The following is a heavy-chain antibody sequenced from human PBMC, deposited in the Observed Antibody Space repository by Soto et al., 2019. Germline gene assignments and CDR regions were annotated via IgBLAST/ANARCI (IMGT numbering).Heavy chain of an antibody. CDR3: SRALGIGSPMLMRDWFDP. J-gene: IGHJ5*02. CDR1: GYIFNDYA. D-gene: IGHD3-16*01. CDR2: INPVNGNT. V-gene: IGHV1-3*01. Sequence: QAQLVQSGAEVKKPGASVKVSCKTSGYIFNDYAVHWVRQAPGQSLEWVGWINPVNGNTKNSQNYWGRVTISRDTPATTIYLEQSSLSPDDTAVYYCSRALGIGSPMLMRDWFDPWGQGTLVTVSS.